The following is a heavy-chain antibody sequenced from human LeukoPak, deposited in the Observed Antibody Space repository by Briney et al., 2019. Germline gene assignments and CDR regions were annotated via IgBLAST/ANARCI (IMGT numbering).Heavy chain of an antibody. CDR3: ARDSVYYDILTGYQHIYYFDY. D-gene: IGHD3-9*01. V-gene: IGHV4-61*01. J-gene: IGHJ4*02. CDR2: IYYSGST. CDR1: GGSVSSGSYY. Sequence: SETLSLTYTVSGGSVSSGSYYWSWIRQPPGKGLEWIGYIYYSGSTNYNPSLKSRVTISVDTSKNQFSLKLSSVTAADTAVYYCARDSVYYDILTGYQHIYYFDYWGQGTLVTVSS.